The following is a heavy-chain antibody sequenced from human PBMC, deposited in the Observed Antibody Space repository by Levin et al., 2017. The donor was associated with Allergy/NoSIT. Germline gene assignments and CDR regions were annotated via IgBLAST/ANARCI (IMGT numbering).Heavy chain of an antibody. CDR3: ARDLDSSGWYWFFDY. CDR2: IKQDGSEK. CDR1: GFTFSSYW. Sequence: GESLKISCAASGFTFSSYWMSWVRQAPGKGLEWVANIKQDGSEKYYVDSVKGRFTISRDNAKNSLYLQMNSLRAEDTAVYYCARDLDSSGWYWFFDYWGQGTLVTVSS. J-gene: IGHJ4*02. V-gene: IGHV3-7*01. D-gene: IGHD6-19*01.